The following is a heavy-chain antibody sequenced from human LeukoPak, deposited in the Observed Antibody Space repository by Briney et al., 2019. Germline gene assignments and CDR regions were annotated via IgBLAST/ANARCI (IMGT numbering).Heavy chain of an antibody. Sequence: GGSLRLSCAASGFTFSSYAMSWVRQAPGKGLEWVSGISSSGGSTYYADSGKGRFTISRDNSKNTLYLQMNSLRAEDTAVYYCAKDSMIVVVYYFDYWGQGTLVTVSS. J-gene: IGHJ4*02. D-gene: IGHD3-22*01. V-gene: IGHV3-23*01. CDR1: GFTFSSYA. CDR3: AKDSMIVVVYYFDY. CDR2: ISSSGGST.